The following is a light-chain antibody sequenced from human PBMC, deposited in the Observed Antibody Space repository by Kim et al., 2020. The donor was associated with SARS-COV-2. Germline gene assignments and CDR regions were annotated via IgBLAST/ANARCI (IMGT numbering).Light chain of an antibody. J-gene: IGKJ4*01. CDR1: QGISSA. CDR2: DAS. Sequence: AIQLTQSPSSLSASVGDRVTLTCRASQGISSALAWYQQKPGKAPNLLISDASRLESGVPSRFSGSGSGTDFTLTISSLQPEDFATYYCQQFNSYPHTFGGGTKVDIK. V-gene: IGKV1-13*02. CDR3: QQFNSYPHT.